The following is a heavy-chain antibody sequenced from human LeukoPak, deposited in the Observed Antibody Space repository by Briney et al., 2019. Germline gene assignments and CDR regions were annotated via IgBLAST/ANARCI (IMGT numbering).Heavy chain of an antibody. CDR2: IYHSGST. J-gene: IGHJ3*02. Sequence: SETLSLTCAVSGGSISSGGYSWSWIRQPPGKGLEWIGYIYHSGSTYYNPSLKSRVTISVDTFKNQFSLKLSSVTAADTAVYYCARRELKGGNSGDAFDIWGQGTMVTVSS. V-gene: IGHV4-30-2*02. CDR3: ARRELKGGNSGDAFDI. D-gene: IGHD4-23*01. CDR1: GGSISSGGYS.